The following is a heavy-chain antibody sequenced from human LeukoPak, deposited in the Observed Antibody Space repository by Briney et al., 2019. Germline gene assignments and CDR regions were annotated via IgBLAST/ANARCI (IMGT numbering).Heavy chain of an antibody. D-gene: IGHD6-25*01. V-gene: IGHV4-59*11. CDR2: IYFNGYT. CDR1: GGSISSHY. CDR3: ARSERRAQKDTYYNHYYYMDV. J-gene: IGHJ6*03. Sequence: SETLSLTCVVSGGSISSHYWSWIRQPPGRGLEWIGFIYFNGYTNYNPSLKTRVTISVDTSSNQFSLRLSSVTAADTAVYYCARSERRAQKDTYYNHYYYMDVWGKGTTVTVSS.